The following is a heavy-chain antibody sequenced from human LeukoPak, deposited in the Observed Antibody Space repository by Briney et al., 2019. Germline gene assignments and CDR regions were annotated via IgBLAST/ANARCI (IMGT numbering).Heavy chain of an antibody. V-gene: IGHV1-24*01. Sequence: ASVKVSCKVSGYTLTELSMHWVRQAPGKGLEWMGGFDPEDGETIYAQKFQGRVTMTEDTSTDTAYMELSSLRSEDTAVYYCATNLAGTRNYYYGMDVWGQGTTVTVS. D-gene: IGHD6-19*01. CDR2: FDPEDGET. J-gene: IGHJ6*02. CDR1: GYTLTELS. CDR3: ATNLAGTRNYYYGMDV.